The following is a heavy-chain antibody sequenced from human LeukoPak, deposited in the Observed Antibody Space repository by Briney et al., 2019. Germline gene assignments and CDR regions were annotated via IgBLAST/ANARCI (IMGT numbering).Heavy chain of an antibody. D-gene: IGHD3-9*01. CDR1: GFTFSSYA. CDR2: LSGSGGST. V-gene: IGHV3-23*01. J-gene: IGHJ1*01. Sequence: PGGSLRLSCAASGFTFSSYAMTWVRQAPGKGLEWVSTLSGSGGSTYYADSVKGRFTISRDNSKNTLYLQMNSLKTEDTAVYYCTTTPYYDILTGYYTLKGVFQHWGQGTLVTVSS. CDR3: TTTPYYDILTGYYTLKGVFQH.